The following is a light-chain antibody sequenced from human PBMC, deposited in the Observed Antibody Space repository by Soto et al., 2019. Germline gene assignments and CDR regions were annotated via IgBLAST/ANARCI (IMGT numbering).Light chain of an antibody. CDR2: LNSDGSH. Sequence: QSVLTQSPSASASLGASVKLTCALSSGHSSYAIAWHQQQPEKGPRALMKLNSDGSHTRGDGIPDRFSGSSSGAERYLTISSLQSEDEADYYCQTWDTGILVFGGGTQLTVL. J-gene: IGLJ3*02. V-gene: IGLV4-69*01. CDR1: SGHSSYA. CDR3: QTWDTGILV.